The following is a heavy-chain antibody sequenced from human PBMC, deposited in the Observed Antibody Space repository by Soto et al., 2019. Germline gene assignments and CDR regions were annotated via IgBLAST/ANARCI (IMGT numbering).Heavy chain of an antibody. CDR1: GFTFSSYG. CDR3: ARDFPYYYDSSGVPDY. V-gene: IGHV3-33*01. J-gene: IGHJ4*02. D-gene: IGHD3-22*01. Sequence: GSLRLSCAASGFTFSSYGMHRVRQAPGKGLEWVAVIWYDGSNKYYADSVKGRFTISRDNSKNTLYLQMNSLRAEDTAVYYCARDFPYYYDSSGVPDYWGQGTLVTVSS. CDR2: IWYDGSNK.